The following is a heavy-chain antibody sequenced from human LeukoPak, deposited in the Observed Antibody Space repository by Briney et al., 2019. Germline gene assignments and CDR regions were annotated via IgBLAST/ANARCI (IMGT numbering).Heavy chain of an antibody. CDR1: GGSLSSYY. Sequence: SETLSLTCTVSGGSLSSYYWSWIRQPPGKGLEWIGYIYYSGSTNYNPSLKSRVTISVDTSKNQFSLKLSSVTAADTAVYYCARDSSTFGFDPWGQGTLVTVSS. CDR2: IYYSGST. V-gene: IGHV4-59*01. CDR3: ARDSSTFGFDP. J-gene: IGHJ5*02. D-gene: IGHD5/OR15-5a*01.